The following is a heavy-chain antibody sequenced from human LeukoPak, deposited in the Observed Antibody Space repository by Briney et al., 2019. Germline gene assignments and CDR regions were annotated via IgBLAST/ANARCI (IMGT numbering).Heavy chain of an antibody. Sequence: SETLSLTCTVSGGSINSYYWSWIRQPAGKGLEWIGRIQASGSTTYNPSLKSRVTMSADTSTNQFSLKLSSVTAADTAIYYCGRAQWLLPPDIWGQGTMVTVSS. V-gene: IGHV4-4*07. CDR3: GRAQWLLPPDI. CDR2: IQASGST. J-gene: IGHJ3*02. CDR1: GGSINSYY. D-gene: IGHD5-12*01.